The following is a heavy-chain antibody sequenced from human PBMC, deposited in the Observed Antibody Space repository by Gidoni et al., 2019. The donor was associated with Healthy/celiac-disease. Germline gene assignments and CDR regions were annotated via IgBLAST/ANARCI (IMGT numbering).Heavy chain of an antibody. Sequence: VQLQESAPGLVKPSQHLSLTCPVSGGPISSGDYYWSWSRQPPGKGLEWIGYIYYRWSTYYNPSLKSRVTISVDTSKNQFSLKMGSVTAADTAVYYCARVADSGYDPDYWGQGTLVTVSS. CDR2: IYYRWST. D-gene: IGHD5-12*01. CDR3: ARVADSGYDPDY. CDR1: GGPISSGDYY. V-gene: IGHV4-30-4*01. J-gene: IGHJ4*02.